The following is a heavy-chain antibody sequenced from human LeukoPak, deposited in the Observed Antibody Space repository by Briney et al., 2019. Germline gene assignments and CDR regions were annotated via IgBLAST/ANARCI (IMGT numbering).Heavy chain of an antibody. CDR3: ARDLEGCYGSGSCAFDI. J-gene: IGHJ3*02. V-gene: IGHV1-46*01. D-gene: IGHD3-10*01. CDR1: GYTFTSYY. CDR2: INPSGGST. Sequence: ASVTVSFKASGYTFTSYYMHWVRQAPGQGLAWMGIINPSGGSTSYAQKFQGRVTMTRDTSTSTVYMELSSLRSEDTAVYYCARDLEGCYGSGSCAFDIWGQGTMVTVSS.